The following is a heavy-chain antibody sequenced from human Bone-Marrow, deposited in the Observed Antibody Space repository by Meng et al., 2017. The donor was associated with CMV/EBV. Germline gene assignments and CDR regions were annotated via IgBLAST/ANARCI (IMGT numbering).Heavy chain of an antibody. CDR2: IYPGDSDT. V-gene: IGHV5-51*01. CDR3: AGAKGGTYYYGMHV. D-gene: IGHD3-16*01. J-gene: IGHJ6*02. Sequence: GESLKISCKGSGYSFTSYWIGWVRQMPGKGLEWMGIIYPGDSDTRYSPSFQGQVTISADKSISTAYMELSGLRSEDTAVYYCAGAKGGTYYYGMHVCGQGTTVTVSS. CDR1: GYSFTSYW.